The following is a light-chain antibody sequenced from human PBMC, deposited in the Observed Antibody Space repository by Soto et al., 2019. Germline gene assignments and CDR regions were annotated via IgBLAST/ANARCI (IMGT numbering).Light chain of an antibody. CDR3: QQYGSSPGT. CDR1: QSVSSSY. CDR2: GAS. Sequence: EMVLTQSPGTLSLSPGERATLSCRASQSVSSSYLAWYQQKPGQAPMLLIYGASSRATGIPDRFSGSGSGTDFTLTISRLEPEDFAVYYCQQYGSSPGTFGQGTKVEIK. V-gene: IGKV3-20*01. J-gene: IGKJ1*01.